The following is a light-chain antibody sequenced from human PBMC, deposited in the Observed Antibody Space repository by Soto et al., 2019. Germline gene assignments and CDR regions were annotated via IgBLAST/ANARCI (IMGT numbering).Light chain of an antibody. CDR2: GAS. CDR1: QSVSSY. J-gene: IGKJ1*01. Sequence: EVVLTQNPGTLSLSPGERASLSCRASQSVSSYLAWYQQKPGQPPRLLIYGASTRATGVPARFSGSGSGTEFTLSISSLQSEDFAVYYGQEYDNWWTFGPGTKVDI. V-gene: IGKV3-15*01. CDR3: QEYDNWWT.